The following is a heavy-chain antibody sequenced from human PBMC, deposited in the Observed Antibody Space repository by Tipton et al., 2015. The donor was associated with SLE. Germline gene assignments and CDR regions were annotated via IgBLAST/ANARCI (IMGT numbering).Heavy chain of an antibody. CDR1: GDTFTSYY. J-gene: IGHJ5*02. Sequence: QLVQSGAEVKKPGASVKVSCKASGDTFTSYYMHWVRQAPGQGLEWIAIIDPSGTSTRYAQNFQGRVTMTRDTSTSTVYMEMSSLRSEDTAVYYCARDGLAYDSSVNWFGPWGQGPLVTVSS. D-gene: IGHD3-22*01. CDR2: IDPSGTST. V-gene: IGHV1-46*01. CDR3: ARDGLAYDSSVNWFGP.